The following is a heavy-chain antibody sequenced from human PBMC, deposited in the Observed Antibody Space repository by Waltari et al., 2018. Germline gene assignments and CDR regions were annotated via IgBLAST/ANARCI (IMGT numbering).Heavy chain of an antibody. CDR3: VAATPSSDK. CDR2: VNSDGSNT. Sequence: EVELVESGGGLVQPGGSLRLSCEVSGVSLSDRWMHWVRQTPEKGLGWVERVNSDGSNTAYADSVRGRFIISRDTARNTLFLQMSSVRVDDTALYYCVAATPSSDKWGQGTLVTVSS. V-gene: IGHV3-74*01. CDR1: GVSLSDRW. D-gene: IGHD6-19*01. J-gene: IGHJ4*02.